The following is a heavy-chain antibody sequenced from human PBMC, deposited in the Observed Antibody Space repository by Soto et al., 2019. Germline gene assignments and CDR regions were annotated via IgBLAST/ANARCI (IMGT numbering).Heavy chain of an antibody. CDR2: LVVGTGNT. CDR1: GFTFRSSA. CDR3: ATGAYCSGGSCSDYYYYYYGMDL. Sequence: VKVSCKTSGFTFRSSAVQWVRQARGQRLEWIGWLVVGTGNTNYAQKFQQRVTISSDRSTNTVSMELSSLTSEDTAVYYCATGAYCSGGSCSDYYYYYYGMDLWGQGTTVTVSS. J-gene: IGHJ6*02. D-gene: IGHD2-15*01. V-gene: IGHV1-58*01.